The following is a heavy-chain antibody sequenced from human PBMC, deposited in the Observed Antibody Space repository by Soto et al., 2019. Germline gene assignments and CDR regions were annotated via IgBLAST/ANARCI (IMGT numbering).Heavy chain of an antibody. Sequence: QVQLVQSGAEVKKPGSSVKVSCKASGGTFSSYAISWVRQAPGQGLEWMGGIIPIFGTANYAQKFKGSVTITADKSTSTAYMELSSLRSEDTAVYYCARVSGSSSTHPFFDYWGQGTLVTVSS. CDR2: IIPIFGTA. V-gene: IGHV1-69*06. CDR1: GGTFSSYA. J-gene: IGHJ4*02. CDR3: ARVSGSSSTHPFFDY. D-gene: IGHD6-6*01.